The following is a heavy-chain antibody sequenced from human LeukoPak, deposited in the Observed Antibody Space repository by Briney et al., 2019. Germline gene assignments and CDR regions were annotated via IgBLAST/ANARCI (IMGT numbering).Heavy chain of an antibody. CDR1: AGSISSYY. CDR2: IYYSGST. V-gene: IGHV4-59*12. CDR3: AGGYGLPH. J-gene: IGHJ4*02. Sequence: PSETLSLTSTLSAGSISSYYWSWGRQPPRGRLERSGGIYYSGSTPYNPPLTRRITISVYTSKNPFSLKLSSVTPPDTAVCYSAGGYGLPHWGQGTLVTVSS. D-gene: IGHD5-18*01.